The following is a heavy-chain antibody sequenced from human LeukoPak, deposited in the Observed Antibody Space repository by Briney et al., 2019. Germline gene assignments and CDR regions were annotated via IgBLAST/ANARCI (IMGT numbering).Heavy chain of an antibody. J-gene: IGHJ6*03. CDR1: GFTFSSYS. V-gene: IGHV3-21*01. D-gene: IGHD2-15*01. CDR3: ARGSRGPYYYYYMDV. Sequence: PGGSLRLSCAASGFTFSSYSMNWVRQAPGKGLEWVSSISSSSSYIYYADSVKGRFTISRDNAKNSLYLQMNSLRAEDTAVYYCARGSRGPYYYYYMDVWGKGTTVTVSS. CDR2: ISSSSSYI.